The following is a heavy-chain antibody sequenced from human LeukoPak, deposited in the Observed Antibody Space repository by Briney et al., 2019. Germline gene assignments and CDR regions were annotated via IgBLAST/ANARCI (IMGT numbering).Heavy chain of an antibody. V-gene: IGHV3-53*01. J-gene: IGHJ2*01. CDR1: GFTVSNSY. Sequence: GGSLRLSCTASGFTVSNSYLSWVRQAPGKGLEWVSVIYSGGTTYYAESVKGRFTISRDNPRNTLYLQMNSLRAEDTAVYYCARCGGDCLYWYFDLWGRGTLVTVSS. CDR3: ARCGGDCLYWYFDL. CDR2: IYSGGTT. D-gene: IGHD2-21*02.